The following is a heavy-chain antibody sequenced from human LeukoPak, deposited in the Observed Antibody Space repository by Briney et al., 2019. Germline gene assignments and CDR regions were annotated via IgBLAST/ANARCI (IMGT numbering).Heavy chain of an antibody. Sequence: GGSLRLSCAASGFTFSSYAMSWVRQAPGKGLEWVSAISGSGGSTYYADSVKGRFTISRDNSKNTLYLQMNSLRAEDTAVYYCAKLNTPIEGYSYGYEYFQHWGQGTPVTVSS. CDR1: GFTFSSYA. CDR3: AKLNTPIEGYSYGYEYFQH. CDR2: ISGSGGST. V-gene: IGHV3-23*01. D-gene: IGHD5-18*01. J-gene: IGHJ1*01.